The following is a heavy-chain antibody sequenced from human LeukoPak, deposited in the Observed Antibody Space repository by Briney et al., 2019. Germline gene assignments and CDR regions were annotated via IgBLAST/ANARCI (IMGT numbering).Heavy chain of an antibody. D-gene: IGHD6-13*01. J-gene: IGHJ4*02. CDR3: SKDQDVPAAGTWRSIDY. V-gene: IGHV3-30*18. CDR2: ISYDGNNK. Sequence: GGSLRLSCAASGCTFSSYGKHWVRHAPGKGLEWVAVISYDGNNKYYADTVKGRFTISRDNSKNTLYVQMNSLRAEDTAVYYCSKDQDVPAAGTWRSIDYWGQGTLVTVSS. CDR1: GCTFSSYG.